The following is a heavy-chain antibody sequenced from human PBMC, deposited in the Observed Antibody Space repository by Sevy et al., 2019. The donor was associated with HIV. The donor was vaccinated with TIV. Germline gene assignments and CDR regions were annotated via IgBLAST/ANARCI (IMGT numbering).Heavy chain of an antibody. CDR1: EFIFRASV. V-gene: IGHV3-30*04. Sequence: GGSLRLSCVVSEFIFRASVMHWVRQAPGKGLEWVALNSLAGTTNFNGDSMKGRFTVSRDNSKNTLYLQMDSLRDDDTALYYCAREGHSSGRAGIFNIWGQGTMVTVSS. CDR3: AREGHSSGRAGIFNI. D-gene: IGHD3-22*01. CDR2: NSLAGTTN. J-gene: IGHJ3*02.